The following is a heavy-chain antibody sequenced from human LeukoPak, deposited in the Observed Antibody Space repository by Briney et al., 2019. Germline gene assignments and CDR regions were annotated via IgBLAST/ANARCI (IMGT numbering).Heavy chain of an antibody. Sequence: SETLSLTCAVYGGSFSGYYWSWIRQPPGKGLEWIGEINHSGSTNYNPSLKSRVTISVDTSKNQFSLKLSSVTAADTAVYYCARLHHRILTGYYSDYWGQGTLVTVSS. CDR2: INHSGST. CDR1: GGSFSGYY. D-gene: IGHD3-9*01. J-gene: IGHJ4*02. CDR3: ARLHHRILTGYYSDY. V-gene: IGHV4-34*01.